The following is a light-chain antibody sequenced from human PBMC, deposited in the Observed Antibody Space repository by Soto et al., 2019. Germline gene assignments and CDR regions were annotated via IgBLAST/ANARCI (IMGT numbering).Light chain of an antibody. V-gene: IGLV2-14*01. CDR3: SSYAGSYTWV. CDR1: STDVGAYNS. Sequence: QSALTQPASVSGSPGQSITISCTGSSTDVGAYNSVSWYQQHPGKAPKLMIYEVNRRPSGVSNRFSGSKSGNAASLTISGLQAEDEADYYCSSYAGSYTWVFGGGTKLTVL. J-gene: IGLJ3*02. CDR2: EVN.